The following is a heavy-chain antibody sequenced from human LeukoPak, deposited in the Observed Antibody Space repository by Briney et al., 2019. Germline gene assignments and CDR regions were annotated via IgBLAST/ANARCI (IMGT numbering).Heavy chain of an antibody. CDR2: INHSGST. D-gene: IGHD6-13*01. CDR3: ARDGDSSSSPNWFDP. J-gene: IGHJ5*02. V-gene: IGHV4-34*01. CDR1: GESFSGYY. Sequence: SETLSLTCAVYGESFSGYYWSWIRQPPGKGLEWIGEINHSGSTNYNPSLKSRVTISVDTSKNQFSLKLSSVTAADTAVYYCARDGDSSSSPNWFDPWGQGTLVTVSS.